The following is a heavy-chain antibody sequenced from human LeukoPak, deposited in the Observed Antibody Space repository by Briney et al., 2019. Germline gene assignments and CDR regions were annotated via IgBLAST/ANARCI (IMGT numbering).Heavy chain of an antibody. CDR2: ISAYNGNT. Sequence: GASVKVSCKASGYTFTSYGISWVRQAPGQGLEWMGWISAYNGNTNYAQKLQGRVTMTTDTSTSTAYMELRSLRSDDTAVYYCARGLVPSDYYDSSGYYSYYFDYWGQGTLVTVSS. J-gene: IGHJ4*02. CDR1: GYTFTSYG. D-gene: IGHD3-22*01. CDR3: ARGLVPSDYYDSSGYYSYYFDY. V-gene: IGHV1-18*01.